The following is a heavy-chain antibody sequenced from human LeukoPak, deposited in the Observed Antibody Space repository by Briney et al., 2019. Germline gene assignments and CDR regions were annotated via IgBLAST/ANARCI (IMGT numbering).Heavy chain of an antibody. V-gene: IGHV4-30-2*01. CDR2: IYHSGST. Sequence: PSETLSLTCAVSGGSISSGGYSWSWIRQPPGKGLEWIGYIYHSGSTYYNPSLKSRVTISVDRSKNQFSLKLSSVTAADTAVYYCARESYDFWSGPLGFFDYWGQGTLVTVSS. D-gene: IGHD3-3*01. CDR1: GGSISSGGYS. J-gene: IGHJ4*02. CDR3: ARESYDFWSGPLGFFDY.